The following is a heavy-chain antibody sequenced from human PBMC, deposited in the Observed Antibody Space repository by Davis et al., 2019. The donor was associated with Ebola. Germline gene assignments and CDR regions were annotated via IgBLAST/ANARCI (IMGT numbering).Heavy chain of an antibody. CDR1: GFTFSSYS. J-gene: IGHJ6*02. V-gene: IGHV3-21*01. CDR3: GRRILIDSRGGVDV. CDR2: ISSIGNYI. D-gene: IGHD2-8*01. Sequence: GESLKISCAASGFTFSSYSMNWVRQAPGKGLEWVSSISSIGNYIHYADSVKGRFTISRDDAKDSLSLHMNSLRDEDMAVYYCGRRILIDSRGGVDVWGQGTTVTVSS.